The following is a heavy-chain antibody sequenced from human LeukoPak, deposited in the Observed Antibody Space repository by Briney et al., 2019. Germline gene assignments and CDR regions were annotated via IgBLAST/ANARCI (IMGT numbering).Heavy chain of an antibody. D-gene: IGHD3-16*01. CDR2: ISAYTGNT. V-gene: IGHV1-18*01. Sequence: ASVKVSCKASGYTFTSYGITWVRQAPGQGLEWMGWISAYTGNTNYAQKLQGRVTMTTDISTSTAYMELRSLRSDGTAVYYCARDTIWGFDYWGQGTLVTVSS. CDR3: ARDTIWGFDY. J-gene: IGHJ4*02. CDR1: GYTFTSYG.